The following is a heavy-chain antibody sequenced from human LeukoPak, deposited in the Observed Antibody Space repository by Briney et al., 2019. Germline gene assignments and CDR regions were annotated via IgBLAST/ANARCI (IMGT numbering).Heavy chain of an antibody. CDR1: GYTFTRYS. V-gene: IGHV1-2*02. CDR3: ASDPGRLRYFDGLFFDGFDL. Sequence: ASVKVSCKASGYTFTRYSVNWVRQAPGQGLEWMGWIIPKSGGTNYAQKFQGRVTMTRDTSITTAYMELSRLRSDDTAIYYCASDPGRLRYFDGLFFDGFDLWGQGTMVTVSS. J-gene: IGHJ3*01. CDR2: IIPKSGGT. D-gene: IGHD3-9*01.